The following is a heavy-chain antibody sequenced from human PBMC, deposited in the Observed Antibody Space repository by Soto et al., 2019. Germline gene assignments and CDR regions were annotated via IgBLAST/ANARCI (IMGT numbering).Heavy chain of an antibody. V-gene: IGHV1-46*01. CDR3: ARARYEHGDGGSFDY. CDR1: GYTFTSYY. D-gene: IGHD4-17*01. Sequence: QVQLVQSGAEVKKPGASVKVSCKASGYTFTSYYMHWVRQAPGQGLEWMGIINPSGGSTSYAQKFQGRVTMTRDTSTSTVYMELSSLRSEDTAVYYCARARYEHGDGGSFDYWGQGTLVTVSS. J-gene: IGHJ4*02. CDR2: INPSGGST.